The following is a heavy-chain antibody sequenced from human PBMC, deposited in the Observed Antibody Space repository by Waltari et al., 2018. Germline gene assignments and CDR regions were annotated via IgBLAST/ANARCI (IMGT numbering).Heavy chain of an antibody. CDR2: IIPVFGTA. CDR3: TTSSYCGTTTCYKYYGMDV. V-gene: IGHV1-69*01. D-gene: IGHD2-2*02. CDR1: GGSFSSYS. Sequence: QVRLVQSGAEVKKPGSSVKVSCKAFGGSFSSYSINWVRQAPGQGLEWMGGIIPVFGTANYAQKFQDRLAITADESTSTAYMELSSLRSEDTAAYYCTTSSYCGTTTCYKYYGMDVWGQGTTVTVSS. J-gene: IGHJ6*02.